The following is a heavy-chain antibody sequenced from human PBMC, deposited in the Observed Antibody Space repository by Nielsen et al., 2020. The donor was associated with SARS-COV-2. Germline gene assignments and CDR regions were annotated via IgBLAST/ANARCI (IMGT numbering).Heavy chain of an antibody. V-gene: IGHV3-23*01. CDR3: AKGDGDSWSPFLYVDP. CDR2: INNSGGST. J-gene: IGHJ5*02. D-gene: IGHD6-13*01. Sequence: GESLKISCAASGFSVSSHDMNWVRQAPGKGLEWVSVINNSGGSTYYADSVKGRFTISRDNSQSTLFLQMNSLRAEDTAMYYCAKGDGDSWSPFLYVDPWGQGTLVTVSS. CDR1: GFSVSSHD.